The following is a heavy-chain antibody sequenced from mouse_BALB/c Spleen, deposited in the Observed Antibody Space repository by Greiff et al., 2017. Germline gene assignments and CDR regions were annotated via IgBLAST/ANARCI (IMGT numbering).Heavy chain of an antibody. CDR3: ARDHRITTTYAMDY. CDR1: GFSLTSYG. D-gene: IGHD1-1*01. Sequence: VQVVESGPGLVAPSQSLSITCTVSGFSLTSYGVHWARQPPGKGLEWLGVIWAGGSTNYNSALMSRLSISKDNSKSQVFLKMNSLQTDDTAMYYYARDHRITTTYAMDYWGQGTSVTVSS. CDR2: IWAGGST. J-gene: IGHJ4*01. V-gene: IGHV2-9*02.